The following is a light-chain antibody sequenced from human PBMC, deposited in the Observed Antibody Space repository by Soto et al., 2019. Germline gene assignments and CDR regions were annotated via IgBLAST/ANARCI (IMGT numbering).Light chain of an antibody. J-gene: IGLJ3*02. Sequence: QAVVTQPPSMSAAPGQKITISCSGSSSNIGASYVFWYQQFPGTAPKLLIYDTDKRPSGIPVRFSGSKSGTSATLGITRLQTGDEADYYCGAWDSSLRVVLFGGGTKLTVL. CDR3: GAWDSSLRVVL. CDR2: DTD. V-gene: IGLV1-51*01. CDR1: SSNIGASY.